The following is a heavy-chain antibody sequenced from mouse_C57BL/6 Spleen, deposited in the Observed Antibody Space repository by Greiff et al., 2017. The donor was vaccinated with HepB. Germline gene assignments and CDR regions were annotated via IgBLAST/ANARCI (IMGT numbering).Heavy chain of an antibody. Sequence: VKLQESGAELARPGASVKLSCKASGYTFTSYGISWVKQRTGQGLEWIGEIYPRSGNTYYNEKFKGKATLTADKSSSTAYMELRSLTSEDSAVYVCARRYGSAYGYFDYWGQGTTLTVSS. D-gene: IGHD1-1*01. V-gene: IGHV1-81*01. J-gene: IGHJ2*01. CDR3: ARRYGSAYGYFDY. CDR1: GYTFTSYG. CDR2: IYPRSGNT.